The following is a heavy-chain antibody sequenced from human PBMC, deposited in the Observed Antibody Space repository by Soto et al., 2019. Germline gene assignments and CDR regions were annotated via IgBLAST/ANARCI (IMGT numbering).Heavy chain of an antibody. CDR1: GFTFGDYA. CDR3: TREASFGSGSYYNLFYYYYYGMDV. CDR2: IRSKAYGGTT. D-gene: IGHD3-10*01. V-gene: IGHV3-49*03. Sequence: PGGSLRLSCTASGFTFGDYAMSWFRQAPGKGLEWVGFIRSKAYGGTTEYAASVKGRFTISRDDSKSIAYLQMNSLKTEDTAVYYCTREASFGSGSYYNLFYYYYYGMDVWGQGTTVTVSS. J-gene: IGHJ6*02.